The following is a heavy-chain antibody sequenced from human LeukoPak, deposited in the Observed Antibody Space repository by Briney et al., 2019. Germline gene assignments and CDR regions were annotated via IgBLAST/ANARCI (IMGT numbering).Heavy chain of an antibody. V-gene: IGHV4-4*02. CDR1: GVSISSSNW. D-gene: IGHD2-15*01. Sequence: SETLSLTCAVSGVSISSSNWWSWVRQPPGKGLEWIGEIYHSGSTNYNPSLKSRVTISVDKSKNQFSLKLSSVTAADTAVYYCASKGRSGPFNWFDPWGQGTLVTVSS. J-gene: IGHJ5*02. CDR3: ASKGRSGPFNWFDP. CDR2: IYHSGST.